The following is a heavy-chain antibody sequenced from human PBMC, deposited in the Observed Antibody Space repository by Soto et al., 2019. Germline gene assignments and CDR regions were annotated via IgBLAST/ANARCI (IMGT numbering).Heavy chain of an antibody. D-gene: IGHD1-1*01. J-gene: IGHJ1*01. CDR2: IIPIFGIT. Sequence: QAQLMQSGAEVKEPGSSVKVSCKASGGTFRGYAISWVRQAPGQGLQWLGGIIPIFGITNYAQKVQNRLTLAAYESSARVYMALRSLTSQDSPIYFCARDQRSITGTTSSEDVQHWGQGTLV. V-gene: IGHV1-69*01. CDR3: ARDQRSITGTTSSEDVQH. CDR1: GGTFRGYA.